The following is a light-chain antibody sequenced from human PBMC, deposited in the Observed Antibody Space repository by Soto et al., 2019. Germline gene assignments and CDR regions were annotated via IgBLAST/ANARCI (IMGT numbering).Light chain of an antibody. V-gene: IGKV1-5*01. J-gene: IGKJ1*01. CDR1: QSIGSL. Sequence: DIQMTQSPSTLSASVGDRVTITCRASQSIGSLLAWYQQKPGRAPKLLIYAASSLESGVPSRFSGSGSGTEFTLTISSLQPDDFATYYYQQYDSYPWTFGQGTKVEIE. CDR3: QQYDSYPWT. CDR2: AAS.